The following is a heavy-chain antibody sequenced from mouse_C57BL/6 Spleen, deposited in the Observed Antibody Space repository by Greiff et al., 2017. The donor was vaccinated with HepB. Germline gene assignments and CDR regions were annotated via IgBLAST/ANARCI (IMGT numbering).Heavy chain of an antibody. CDR3: ARSHYDYSYYFDY. V-gene: IGHV1-82*01. CDR2: IYPGDGDT. CDR1: GYSFSSSR. J-gene: IGHJ2*01. Sequence: QVQLKESGPELVKPGASVKISCKASGYSFSSSRMNWVKQRPGKGLEWIGRIYPGDGDTNYNGKFKGKATLTADKSSSTAYMQLSSLTSEDSAVYFCARSHYDYSYYFDYWGQGTTLTVSS. D-gene: IGHD2-4*01.